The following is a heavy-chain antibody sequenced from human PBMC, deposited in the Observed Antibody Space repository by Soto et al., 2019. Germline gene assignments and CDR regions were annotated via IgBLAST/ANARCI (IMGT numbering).Heavy chain of an antibody. CDR1: GFTFSSYA. D-gene: IGHD6-13*01. V-gene: IGHV3-23*01. Sequence: GSLRLSCAASGFTFSSYAMSWVRQAPGKGLEWVSAISGSGGSTYYADSVKGRFTISRDNSKNTLYLQMNSLRAEDTAVYYCAKDYTGYSSSWYPSYFDYWGQGTLVTVSS. CDR2: ISGSGGST. J-gene: IGHJ4*02. CDR3: AKDYTGYSSSWYPSYFDY.